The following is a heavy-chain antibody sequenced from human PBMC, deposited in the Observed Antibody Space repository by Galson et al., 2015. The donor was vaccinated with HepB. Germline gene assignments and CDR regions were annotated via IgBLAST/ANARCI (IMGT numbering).Heavy chain of an antibody. CDR1: GYTFTSYG. D-gene: IGHD6-19*01. CDR2: ISAYNGNT. V-gene: IGHV1-18*01. Sequence: QSGAEVKKPGESLKISCKASGYTFTSYGISWVRQAPGQGLEWMGWISAYNGNTNYAQKLQGRVTMTTDTSTSTAYMELRSLRSDDTAVYYCARVAVAVAGDYYYYMDVWGKGTTVTVSS. CDR3: ARVAVAVAGDYYYYMDV. J-gene: IGHJ6*03.